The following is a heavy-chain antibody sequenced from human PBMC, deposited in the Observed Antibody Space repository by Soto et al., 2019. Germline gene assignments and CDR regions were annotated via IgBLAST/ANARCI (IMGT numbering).Heavy chain of an antibody. J-gene: IGHJ4*02. CDR1: GGTFSSYA. Sequence: GASVQVSCKASGGTFSSYAISWVRQAPGQGLEWMGGIIPIFGTANYAQKFQGRVTITADESTSTAYMELSSLRSEDTAVYYCARIYDSSGYYRLSFDDWGQGTLVTVAS. V-gene: IGHV1-69*13. CDR2: IIPIFGTA. D-gene: IGHD3-22*01. CDR3: ARIYDSSGYYRLSFDD.